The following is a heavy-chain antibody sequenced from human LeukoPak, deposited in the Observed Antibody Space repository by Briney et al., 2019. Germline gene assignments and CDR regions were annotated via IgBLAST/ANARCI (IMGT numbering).Heavy chain of an antibody. J-gene: IGHJ5*02. Sequence: ASVKVSCKASGYTFTSYAMNWVRQAPGQGLEWMGWINTNTGNPTYAQGFTGRFVFSLDTSVSTAYLQISSLKAEDTAVYYCASTFIGDYYDTPGWFDPWGQGTLVTVSS. CDR2: INTNTGNP. CDR3: ASTFIGDYYDTPGWFDP. D-gene: IGHD3-22*01. V-gene: IGHV7-4-1*02. CDR1: GYTFTSYA.